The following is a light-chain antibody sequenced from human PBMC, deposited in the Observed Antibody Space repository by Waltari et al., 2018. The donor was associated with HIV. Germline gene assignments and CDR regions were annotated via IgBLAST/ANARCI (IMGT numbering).Light chain of an antibody. CDR3: SSRDSSNSPLL. CDR1: SLRNKY. J-gene: IGLJ2*01. V-gene: IGLV3-19*01. Sequence: SSALTQDPTVSVALGQTVKITCQGDSLRNKYARWYKARPGQAPVLVIFSKNSRPSGIPDRFSGSTSGDTASLTIIGAQAEDEAAYFCSSRDSSNSPLLFGGGTKLTVL. CDR2: SKN.